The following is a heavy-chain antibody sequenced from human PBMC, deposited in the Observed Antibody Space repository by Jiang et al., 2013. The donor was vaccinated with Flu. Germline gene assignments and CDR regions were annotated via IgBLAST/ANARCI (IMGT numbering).Heavy chain of an antibody. J-gene: IGHJ4*02. CDR3: VRVSYVAFYFDI. D-gene: IGHD1-26*01. Sequence: SLTCAVSGRVPRCSLLGPGSHAPGGLEWIGEINLSGFSNYKPSLKSRVTMLLDMSKNQFSLTLTSVTAADTGVYYCVRVSYVAFYFDIWGLGTRVTVSS. CDR2: INLSGFS. CDR1: GRVPRCSL. V-gene: IGHV4-34*01.